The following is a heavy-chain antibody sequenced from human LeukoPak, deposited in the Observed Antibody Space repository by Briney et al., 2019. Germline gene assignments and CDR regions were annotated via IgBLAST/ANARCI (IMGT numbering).Heavy chain of an antibody. D-gene: IGHD6-13*01. V-gene: IGHV3-13*01. J-gene: IGHJ5*02. CDR3: ARGRDDTDYSSSSYWFDP. CDR1: GFTFSSYD. Sequence: HPGGSLRLSCAASGFTFSSYDMHWVRQATGKGLEWVSAIGTAGDTYYPGSVKGRFTISRENAKNSLYLQMNSLRAGDTAVYYCARGRDDTDYSSSSYWFDPWGQGTLVTVSS. CDR2: IGTAGDT.